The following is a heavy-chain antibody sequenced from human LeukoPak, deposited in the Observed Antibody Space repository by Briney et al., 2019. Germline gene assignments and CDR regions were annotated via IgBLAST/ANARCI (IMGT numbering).Heavy chain of an antibody. CDR1: GFTLSSYP. D-gene: IGHD6-13*01. CDR3: TRAAPYGTSWYGKNDY. CDR2: FVRGST. J-gene: IGHJ4*02. Sequence: AGGSLRLSCAASGFTLSSYPMNWVRQAPGKGLEWVSTFVRGSTYYADTVQGRFTISRDSSKNTLYLQMNSLRADDTALYFCTRAAPYGTSWYGKNDYWGQETLVAVSS. V-gene: IGHV3-23*01.